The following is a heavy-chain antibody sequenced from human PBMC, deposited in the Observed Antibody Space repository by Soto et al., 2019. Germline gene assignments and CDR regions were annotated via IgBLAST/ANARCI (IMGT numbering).Heavy chain of an antibody. CDR1: GFTFSNAW. Sequence: PGGSLRLSCAASGFTFSNAWMSWVRQAPGKGLEWVGRIKSKTDGGTTDYAAPVKGRFTISRDDSKNTLYLQMNSLKTEDTAVYYCTTAATVTNHYYYGMDVWGQGTTVTVSS. CDR3: TTAATVTNHYYYGMDV. J-gene: IGHJ6*02. D-gene: IGHD4-17*01. V-gene: IGHV3-15*01. CDR2: IKSKTDGGTT.